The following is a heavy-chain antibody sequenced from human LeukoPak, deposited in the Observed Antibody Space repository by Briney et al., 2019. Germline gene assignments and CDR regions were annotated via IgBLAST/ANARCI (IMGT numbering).Heavy chain of an antibody. CDR1: GDSFNSGSFY. V-gene: IGHV4-61*02. CDR3: ARVWWHRGLWFDY. D-gene: IGHD2-15*01. CDR2: VYTSGST. J-gene: IGHJ5*01. Sequence: SETLSLTCTASGDSFNSGSFYWTWIRQPAGKTLEWIGRVYTSGSTNYNPSVESRATISIDTADNQFSLRLSSVTAADTAIYYYARVWWHRGLWFDYWGRGTLVTVSS.